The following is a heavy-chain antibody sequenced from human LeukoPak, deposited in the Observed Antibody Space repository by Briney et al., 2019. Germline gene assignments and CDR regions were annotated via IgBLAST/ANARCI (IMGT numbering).Heavy chain of an antibody. V-gene: IGHV4-34*01. Sequence: SETLSLTCAVYGGSFSGYYWSWIRQPPGKGLEWIGEINHSGSTNYNPSLKSRVTISVDTSKNQFSLKLSSVTAADTAVYYCARDLKLGYCSGGSCSNWFDPWGRGTLVTVSS. CDR1: GGSFSGYY. CDR2: INHSGST. J-gene: IGHJ5*02. D-gene: IGHD2-15*01. CDR3: ARDLKLGYCSGGSCSNWFDP.